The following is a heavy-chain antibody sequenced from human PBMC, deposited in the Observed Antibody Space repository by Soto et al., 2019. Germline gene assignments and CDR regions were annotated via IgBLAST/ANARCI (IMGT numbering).Heavy chain of an antibody. D-gene: IGHD2-21*02. Sequence: QVQLQESGPRLVKPSGSLSLTCGVSGGTVASSHWWSWVRQSPGGGLEWIGNVYHTGDTNFNPSLQSRVTISVDKSNNQFSLRLNSLTAADTAVYFCAREIVTAGGNNHFDPWGPGTLVTVSS. CDR3: AREIVTAGGNNHFDP. CDR2: VYHTGDT. V-gene: IGHV4-4*02. J-gene: IGHJ5*02. CDR1: GGTVASSHW.